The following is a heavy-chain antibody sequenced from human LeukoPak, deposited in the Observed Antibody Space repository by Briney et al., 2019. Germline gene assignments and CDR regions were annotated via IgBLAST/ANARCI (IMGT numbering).Heavy chain of an antibody. V-gene: IGHV1-69*01. Sequence: SVKVSCKASGGTFSSYVISWVRQAPGQGLEWMGGIIPIFGTANYAQKFQGRVTITADESTSTAHMELSSLRSEDTAVYYCARMGSGYRAYFDYWGQGTLVTVSS. CDR2: IIPIFGTA. J-gene: IGHJ4*02. CDR1: GGTFSSYV. CDR3: ARMGSGYRAYFDY. D-gene: IGHD3-22*01.